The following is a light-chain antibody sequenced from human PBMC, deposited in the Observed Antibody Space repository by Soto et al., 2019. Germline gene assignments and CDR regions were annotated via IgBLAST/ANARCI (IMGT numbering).Light chain of an antibody. CDR1: QSVTSNY. Sequence: EISLTQSPGTLSLSPGERATLSCRASQSVTSNYLAWYQQKPGQAPRLLMFGASIRHTGIPDRFSGSGSGTDFTLTISRLEPEDFAVYYCHQYGSSPGTFGQGTKVDIK. V-gene: IGKV3-20*01. CDR2: GAS. CDR3: HQYGSSPGT. J-gene: IGKJ1*01.